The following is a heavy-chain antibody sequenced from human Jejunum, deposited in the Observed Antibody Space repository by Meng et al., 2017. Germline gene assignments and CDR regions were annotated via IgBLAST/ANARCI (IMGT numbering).Heavy chain of an antibody. V-gene: IGHV3-7*01. CDR3: VRDPSTSNWLRFLFWDV. D-gene: IGHD5-12*01. CDR2: IKQDGSEK. CDR1: GFTLSTYW. J-gene: IGHJ3*01. Sequence: GGSLRLSCVTSGFTLSTYWMTWVRQAPGKGLEWVADIKQDGSEKNYVDSVKGRFTISRDNGKNSLYLQMNSLRAEDTAVYYCVRDPSTSNWLRFLFWDVWGPGTTVTVSS.